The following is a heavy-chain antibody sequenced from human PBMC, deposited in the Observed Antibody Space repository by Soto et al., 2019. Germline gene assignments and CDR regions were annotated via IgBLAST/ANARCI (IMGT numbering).Heavy chain of an antibody. V-gene: IGHV1-58*01. CDR3: AAEELFGVDPGYYYYGMDV. CDR1: GFTFTSSY. D-gene: IGHD3-3*01. J-gene: IGHJ6*02. Sequence: QMQLVQSGPEVKKPGTSVKVSCKASGFTFTSSYVQWVQQARGQRLEWIGWIVVGSGNANYAQKFRERVTITRDMSTSTAYMQVSSLRSEDTAVYYCAAEELFGVDPGYYYYGMDVWGQGTTVTVSS. CDR2: IVVGSGNA.